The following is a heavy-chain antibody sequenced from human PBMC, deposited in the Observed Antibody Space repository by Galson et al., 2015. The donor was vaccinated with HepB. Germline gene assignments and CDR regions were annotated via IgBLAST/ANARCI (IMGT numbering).Heavy chain of an antibody. V-gene: IGHV1-18*01. CDR3: ASPSGIAAAGTYYYGMDV. CDR1: GYTFTSYG. J-gene: IGHJ6*02. Sequence: SVKVSCKASGYTFTSYGISWVRQAPGQGLEWMGWISAYNGNTNYAQKLQGRVTMTRDTSTSTVYMELSSLRSEDTAVYYCASPSGIAAAGTYYYGMDVWGQGTTVTVSS. D-gene: IGHD6-13*01. CDR2: ISAYNGNT.